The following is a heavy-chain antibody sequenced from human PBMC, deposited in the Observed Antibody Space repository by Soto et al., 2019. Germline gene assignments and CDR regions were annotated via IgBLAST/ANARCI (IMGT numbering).Heavy chain of an antibody. CDR1: GFTFSSYA. CDR2: ISSNGGST. J-gene: IGHJ4*02. D-gene: IGHD2-15*01. Sequence: PVESLRRYFAASGFTFSSYAMHWVRQAPVKGLEYVSAISSNGGSTYYANSVKGRFTISRDNSKNTLYLQMGSLRAEDMAVYYCAREGYDYWGQGT. V-gene: IGHV3-64*01. CDR3: AREGYDY.